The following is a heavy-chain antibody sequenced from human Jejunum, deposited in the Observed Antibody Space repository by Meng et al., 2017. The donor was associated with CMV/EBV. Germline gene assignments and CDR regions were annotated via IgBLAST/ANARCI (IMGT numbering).Heavy chain of an antibody. CDR1: GYTFTNYG. V-gene: IGHV7-4-1*02. CDR2: INTNTGNP. D-gene: IGHD2-15*01. CDR3: ARLYCSGGSCYTIDY. J-gene: IGHJ4*02. Sequence: QGQSVQSGGEVKKPGASVKVSCKASGYTFTNYGITWVRQAPGQGLEWMGWINTNTGNPTYAQGFTGRFVFSLDTSVSTAYLQISSLKAADTAVYYCARLYCSGGSCYTIDYWGQGTLVTVSS.